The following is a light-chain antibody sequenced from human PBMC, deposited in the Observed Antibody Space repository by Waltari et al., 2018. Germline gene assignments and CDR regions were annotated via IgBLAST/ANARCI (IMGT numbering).Light chain of an antibody. CDR2: YNSDSET. CDR3: MFWPSNVLV. CDR1: SAINVGDFY. Sequence: QPVLTQPPSSSASPGESARLTRTLPSAINVGDFYIYWYQQKPGSPPRFLLYYNSDSETAQGFGVPRRFSGSKDASANAGIFLISGLQSEDEADYYCMFWPSNVLVFGGGTKLTVL. J-gene: IGLJ3*02. V-gene: IGLV5-37*01.